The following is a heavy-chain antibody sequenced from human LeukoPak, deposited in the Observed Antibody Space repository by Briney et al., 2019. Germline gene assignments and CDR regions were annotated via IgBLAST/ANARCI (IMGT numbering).Heavy chain of an antibody. Sequence: PSETLSLTCSVSGGSISRYYWSWMRQPPGKGLECIGYNSGSTNYNPSLKSRVTISVDTSKNQFSLKLNSVTAADTAVYYCARHRSKWLQSSFDYWGQGTLVTVSS. CDR2: NSGST. V-gene: IGHV4-59*08. CDR3: ARHRSKWLQSSFDY. D-gene: IGHD5-24*01. CDR1: GGSISRYY. J-gene: IGHJ4*02.